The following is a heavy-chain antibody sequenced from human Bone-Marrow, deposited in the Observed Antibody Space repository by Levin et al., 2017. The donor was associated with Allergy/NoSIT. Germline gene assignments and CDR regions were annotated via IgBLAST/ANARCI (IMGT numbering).Heavy chain of an antibody. CDR3: ARSHPLTGTTHLSYQDGMDV. Sequence: GESLKISCEASGFDFHIYVMNWVRQAPGKGLEWLSSITTGSNYKYYVDSVRGRFVISRDNGRNSLYLQMNSLRAEDKAVYYCARSHPLTGTTHLSYQDGMDVWGQGTTVTGSS. D-gene: IGHD1/OR15-1a*01. V-gene: IGHV3-21*06. CDR1: GFDFHIYV. J-gene: IGHJ6*02. CDR2: ITTGSNYK.